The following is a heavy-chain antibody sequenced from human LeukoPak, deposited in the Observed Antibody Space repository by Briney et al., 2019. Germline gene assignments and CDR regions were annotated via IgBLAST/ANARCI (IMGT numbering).Heavy chain of an antibody. CDR3: ARDLYQQWPVGYYFDY. J-gene: IGHJ4*02. D-gene: IGHD6-19*01. CDR2: TYYRSKWYN. V-gene: IGHV6-1*01. Sequence: SQTLSLTCAISGDSVSSNSAAWNWIRQSPSRGLEWLGRTYYRSKWYNDYAVSVKSRITINPDTSKNQFSLQLNSVTPEDTAVYYCARDLYQQWPVGYYFDYWGQGTLVTVSS. CDR1: GDSVSSNSAA.